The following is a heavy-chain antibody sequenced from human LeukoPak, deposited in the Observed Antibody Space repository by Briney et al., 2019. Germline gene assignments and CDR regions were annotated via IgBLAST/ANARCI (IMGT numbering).Heavy chain of an antibody. Sequence: PSETLSLTCTVSGGSVSSGDYYWSWIRQPPGTGLEWIGYIYYSGSTHYNPSLKSRVTMSVDTSKNHFSLKLSSVTAADTAIYYCAREVCGSSCYFQHWGQGTLVTVSS. CDR3: AREVCGSSCYFQH. CDR2: IYYSGST. D-gene: IGHD2-15*01. J-gene: IGHJ1*01. CDR1: GGSVSSGDYY. V-gene: IGHV4-30-4*08.